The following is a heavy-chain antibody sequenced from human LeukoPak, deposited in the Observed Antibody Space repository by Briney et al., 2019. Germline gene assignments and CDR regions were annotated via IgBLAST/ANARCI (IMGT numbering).Heavy chain of an antibody. CDR3: AMSSIVVVAATPFDY. V-gene: IGHV1-69*04. Sequence: SVKVSCKASGGTFSSYAISWVRQAPGQGLEWMGRIIPILGIANYAQKFQGRVTITADKSTSTAYMEPSSLRSEDTAVYYCAMSSIVVVAATPFDYWGQGTLVTVSS. CDR2: IIPILGIA. D-gene: IGHD2-15*01. J-gene: IGHJ4*02. CDR1: GGTFSSYA.